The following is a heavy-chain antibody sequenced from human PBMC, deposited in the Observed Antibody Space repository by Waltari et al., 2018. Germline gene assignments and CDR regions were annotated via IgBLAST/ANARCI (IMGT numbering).Heavy chain of an antibody. V-gene: IGHV3-33*01. CDR2: IWDDGTNK. CDR3: ARDRWQLLSDYYGMDV. D-gene: IGHD3-10*01. J-gene: IGHJ6*02. CDR1: GFSFTSYG. Sequence: QVQLVESGGTVVQPGGSLRLSCAASGFSFTSYGMHWVRQAPGKGLEWVAVIWDDGTNKDYADSVKGRFTISRDTSNNTLYLQMTSLGVEDTAVYYCARDRWQLLSDYYGMDVWGQGTTVTVSS.